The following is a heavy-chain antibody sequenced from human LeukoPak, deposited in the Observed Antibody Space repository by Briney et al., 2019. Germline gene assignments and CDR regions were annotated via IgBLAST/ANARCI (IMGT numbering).Heavy chain of an antibody. CDR2: INPNSGGT. Sequence: EASVKVSCKASGYTFTGYYMHWVRQAPGQGLEWMGWINPNSGGTNYAQKLQGRVTMTTDTSTSTAYMELRSLRSDDTAVYYCARDLGYCSGGSCNGRGFDPWGQGTLVIVSS. D-gene: IGHD2-15*01. J-gene: IGHJ5*02. CDR1: GYTFTGYY. V-gene: IGHV1-2*02. CDR3: ARDLGYCSGGSCNGRGFDP.